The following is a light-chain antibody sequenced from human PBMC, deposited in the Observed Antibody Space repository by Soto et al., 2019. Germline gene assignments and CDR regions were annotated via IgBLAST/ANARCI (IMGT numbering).Light chain of an antibody. Sequence: DIQMTKSPSSLSPSVGDRVTITCRAGQSISNYLNWYQQKPGKAPKLLIYAASSLQTGVPSRFSGSGSGTGFTLTISSLQPEDFATYYCQQTYSTPQNTFGQGTKLEIK. CDR2: AAS. J-gene: IGKJ2*01. CDR3: QQTYSTPQNT. V-gene: IGKV1-39*01. CDR1: QSISNY.